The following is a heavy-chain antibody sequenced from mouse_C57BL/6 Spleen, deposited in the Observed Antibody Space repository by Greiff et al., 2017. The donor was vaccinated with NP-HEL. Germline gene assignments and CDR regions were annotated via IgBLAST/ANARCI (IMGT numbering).Heavy chain of an antibody. Sequence: QVQLKESGAELAKPGASVKLSCKASGYTFTSYWMHWVKQRPGQGLEWIGYINPSSGYTKYNQKFKDKATLTADKSSSTAYMQLSSLTYEDSAVYYCARSDYDYSYAMDYWGQGTSVTVSS. CDR1: GYTFTSYW. CDR2: INPSSGYT. CDR3: ARSDYDYSYAMDY. J-gene: IGHJ4*01. V-gene: IGHV1-7*01. D-gene: IGHD2-4*01.